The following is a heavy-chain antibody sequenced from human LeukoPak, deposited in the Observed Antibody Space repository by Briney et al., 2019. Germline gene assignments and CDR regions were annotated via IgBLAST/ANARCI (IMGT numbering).Heavy chain of an antibody. CDR2: IYYSGST. D-gene: IGHD5-18*01. CDR1: GGSFSGYY. CDR3: ARRGYSYGYYYFDY. V-gene: IGHV4-59*08. J-gene: IGHJ4*02. Sequence: SETLSLTCAVYGGSFSGYYWSWIRQSPGKGLEWIGYIYYSGSTNYSPSLKSRVTISVDTSKNQFSLKLFSVTAADTAVYYCARRGYSYGYYYFDYWGQGTLVTVSS.